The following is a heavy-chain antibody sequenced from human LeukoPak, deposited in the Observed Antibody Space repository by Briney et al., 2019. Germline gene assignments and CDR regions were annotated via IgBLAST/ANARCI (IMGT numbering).Heavy chain of an antibody. J-gene: IGHJ4*02. Sequence: GASVKVSCKASGYTFTSYGISWVRQAPAQGLEWMGWTSAYNGNTNYAQKLQGRVTMTTDTSTSTAYMELRSLRSDDTAVYYCARVLEGILTGYRNFDYWGQGTLVTVSS. V-gene: IGHV1-18*04. CDR1: GYTFTSYG. CDR2: TSAYNGNT. CDR3: ARVLEGILTGYRNFDY. D-gene: IGHD3-9*01.